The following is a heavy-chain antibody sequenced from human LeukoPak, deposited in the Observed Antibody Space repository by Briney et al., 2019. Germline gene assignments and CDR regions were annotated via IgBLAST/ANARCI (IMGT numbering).Heavy chain of an antibody. CDR1: GGSISSYC. CDR3: ARGGGYNGPDY. J-gene: IGHJ4*02. Sequence: PSETPSLTCTVSGGSISSYCWSWIRQPPGKGLEWIGYIYYSGSTNYNPSLKSRVTISVDTSKNQFSLKLSSVTAADTAVYYCARGGGYNGPDYWGQGTLVTVSS. V-gene: IGHV4-59*01. D-gene: IGHD3-16*01. CDR2: IYYSGST.